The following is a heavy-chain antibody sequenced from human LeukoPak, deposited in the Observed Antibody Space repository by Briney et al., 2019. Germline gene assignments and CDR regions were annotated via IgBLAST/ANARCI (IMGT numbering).Heavy chain of an antibody. V-gene: IGHV3-7*01. CDR3: ARVPISGDFDWLSFYDY. D-gene: IGHD3-9*01. CDR2: IKQDGSEK. Sequence: PGGSLRLSCAASGFTFSSYAMSWVRQAPGKGLEWVANIKQDGSEKYYVDSVKGRFTISRDNAKNSLYLQMNSLRAEDTAVYYCARVPISGDFDWLSFYDYWGQGTLVTVSS. J-gene: IGHJ4*02. CDR1: GFTFSSYA.